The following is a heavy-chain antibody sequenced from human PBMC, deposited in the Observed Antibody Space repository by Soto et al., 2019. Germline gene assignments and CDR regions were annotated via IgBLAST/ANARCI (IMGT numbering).Heavy chain of an antibody. CDR3: ARRYYYDSSGYFYYCYGMDV. CDR1: GGSISSSGYY. Sequence: SETLSLTCTVSGGSISSSGYYWSWIRQHPGKGLEWIGYIYYSGSTYYNPSLKSRVTISVDTSKNQFSLKLSSVTAEDTAVYYCARRYYYDSSGYFYYCYGMDVWGQGTTVTVSS. D-gene: IGHD3-22*01. CDR2: IYYSGST. J-gene: IGHJ6*02. V-gene: IGHV4-61*08.